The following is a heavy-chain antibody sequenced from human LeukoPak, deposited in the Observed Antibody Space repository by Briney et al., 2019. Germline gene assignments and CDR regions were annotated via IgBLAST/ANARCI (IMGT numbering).Heavy chain of an antibody. V-gene: IGHV3-7*01. J-gene: IGHJ4*02. CDR1: GFTFSSTW. CDR2: LRQDGSDR. D-gene: IGHD2-15*01. Sequence: GGSLRLSCAASGFTFSSTWMSWVRPSPGKGLEWVANLRQDGSDRYYIDSVRGRFTISRDNAKNSLSLQMNSLRVEDTAVYYCARDRDCGDGGCYPHFDYWGQGVQVTVSS. CDR3: ARDRDCGDGGCYPHFDY.